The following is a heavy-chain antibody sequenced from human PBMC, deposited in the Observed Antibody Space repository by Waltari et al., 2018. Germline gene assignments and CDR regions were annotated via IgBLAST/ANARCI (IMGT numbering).Heavy chain of an antibody. J-gene: IGHJ6*02. CDR1: GFTFSSYS. CDR2: ISSSSSYI. D-gene: IGHD1-26*01. V-gene: IGHV3-21*01. Sequence: EVQLVESGGGLVKPGGSLRLSCAASGFTFSSYSMNWVRQAPGKGLEWVSSISSSSSYIYYADSVKGRFTISRDNSKNTLYLQMNSLRAEDTAVYYCAKQWELGYGMDVWGQGTTVTVSS. CDR3: AKQWELGYGMDV.